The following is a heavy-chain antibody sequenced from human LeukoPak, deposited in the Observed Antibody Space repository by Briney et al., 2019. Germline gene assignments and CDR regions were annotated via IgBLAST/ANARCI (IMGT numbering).Heavy chain of an antibody. CDR2: ISSSSYI. CDR1: AFTFSSYW. D-gene: IGHD6-13*01. Sequence: GGSLRLFCAASAFTFSSYWMNWVRQAPGKGLEWVSSISSSSYIYYADSVKGRFTISRDNAKNSLYLQMNSLRAEDTAVYYCARDLGIAAAGTGYWGQGTLVTVSS. J-gene: IGHJ4*02. V-gene: IGHV3-21*01. CDR3: ARDLGIAAAGTGY.